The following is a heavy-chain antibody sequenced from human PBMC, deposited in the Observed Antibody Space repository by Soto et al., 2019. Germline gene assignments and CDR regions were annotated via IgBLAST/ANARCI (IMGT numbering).Heavy chain of an antibody. Sequence: QVHLVESGGGVVQPGRTLRLSCAASGFTFGSYGMHWVRQAPGKGLEWVAGISYDGSKKYYGESVKGRFTISSDNSKNTLYLPMNSLRVEDTAVYYSAKAIENYSTGYYKPFYYFGVDVWGQGTTVTVSS. CDR2: ISYDGSKK. J-gene: IGHJ6*02. V-gene: IGHV3-30*18. CDR3: AKAIENYSTGYYKPFYYFGVDV. D-gene: IGHD3-22*01. CDR1: GFTFGSYG.